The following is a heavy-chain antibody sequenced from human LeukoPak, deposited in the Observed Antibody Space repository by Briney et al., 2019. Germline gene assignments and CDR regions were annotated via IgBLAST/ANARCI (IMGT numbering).Heavy chain of an antibody. J-gene: IGHJ5*02. Sequence: ASVTVSFKASGYIFTTYSIHWVRQAPGQGLQWIGMINPRGDATIYAQKFQGRVTMTSDTSTTTIYMELSSLKSEDTGLYYCARKWSSRDWFDPWGQGTLVTVSS. CDR2: INPRGDAT. D-gene: IGHD2-8*01. CDR1: GYIFTTYS. CDR3: ARKWSSRDWFDP. V-gene: IGHV1-46*01.